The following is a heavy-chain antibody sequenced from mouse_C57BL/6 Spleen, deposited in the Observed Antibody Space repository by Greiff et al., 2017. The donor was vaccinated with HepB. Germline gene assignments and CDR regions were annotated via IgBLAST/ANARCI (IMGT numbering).Heavy chain of an antibody. D-gene: IGHD2-3*01. CDR1: GYTFTSYW. CDR2: IYPGSGST. V-gene: IGHV1-55*01. Sequence: QVQLQQPGAELVKPGASVKMSCKASGYTFTSYWITWVKQRPGQGLEWIGDIYPGSGSTNYNEKFKSKATLTVDRSSSTAYMQLSSLTSEDSAVYYCAIYDGNWYFDVWGTGTTVTVSS. J-gene: IGHJ1*03. CDR3: AIYDGNWYFDV.